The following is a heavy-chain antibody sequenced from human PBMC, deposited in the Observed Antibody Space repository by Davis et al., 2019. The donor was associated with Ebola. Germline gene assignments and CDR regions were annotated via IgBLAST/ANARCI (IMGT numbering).Heavy chain of an antibody. CDR1: GFTFSSYA. CDR2: ISYDGSNK. J-gene: IGHJ6*02. CDR3: ARDMATMVRGVITHYYYGMDV. Sequence: GESLKISCSASGFTFSSYAMHWVRQAPGKGLEWVAVISYDGSNKYYADSVKGRFTISRDNSKNTLYLQMNSLRAEDTAVYYCARDMATMVRGVITHYYYGMDVWGQGTTVTVSS. D-gene: IGHD3-10*01. V-gene: IGHV3-30-3*01.